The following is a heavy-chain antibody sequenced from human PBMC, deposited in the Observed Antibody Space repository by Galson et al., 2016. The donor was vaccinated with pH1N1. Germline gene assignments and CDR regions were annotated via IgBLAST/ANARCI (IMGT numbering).Heavy chain of an antibody. J-gene: IGHJ4*02. CDR3: ARGLREFDH. CDR1: GFNFGDYA. V-gene: IGHV3-49*04. D-gene: IGHD2/OR15-2a*01. Sequence: SLRLSCATSGFNFGDYAMSWVRQAPGKGLQWVGFIRTKAHGGTTEYAASVKGRFIISRDDSKNIAYLQVNSLKTEDTAVYYCARGLREFDHWGQGTLVTVSS. CDR2: IRTKAHGGTT.